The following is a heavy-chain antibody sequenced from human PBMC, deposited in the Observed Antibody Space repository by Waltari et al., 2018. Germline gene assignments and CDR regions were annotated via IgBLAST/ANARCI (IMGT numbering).Heavy chain of an antibody. J-gene: IGHJ4*02. CDR2: IFPGDSNT. V-gene: IGHV5-51*01. CDR3: ARQPLHSYGIRHFDY. D-gene: IGHD5-18*01. Sequence: EVQLVQSGAEGKKPGESLTISCEGCGYSFSRYWIGWVRQMPGKGLEWMGFIFPGDSNTKYSPSFRGQVTISADNPITTAYLQWSSLKASDTAIYFCARQPLHSYGIRHFDYWGQGTPVTVS. CDR1: GYSFSRYW.